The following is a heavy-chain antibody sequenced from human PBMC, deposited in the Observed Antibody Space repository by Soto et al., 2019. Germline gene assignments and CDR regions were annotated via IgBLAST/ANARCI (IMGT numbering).Heavy chain of an antibody. J-gene: IGHJ4*02. D-gene: IGHD1-26*01. CDR2: ISSSSSTI. Sequence: ESGGGLVQPGGSLRLSCAASGFTFSSYSMNWVRQAPGKGLEWVSYISSSSSTIYYADSVKGRFTISRDNAKNSLYLRMNSLRDEDTAVYYCARDGSSGSHTHWGQGTLVTVSS. V-gene: IGHV3-48*02. CDR3: ARDGSSGSHTH. CDR1: GFTFSSYS.